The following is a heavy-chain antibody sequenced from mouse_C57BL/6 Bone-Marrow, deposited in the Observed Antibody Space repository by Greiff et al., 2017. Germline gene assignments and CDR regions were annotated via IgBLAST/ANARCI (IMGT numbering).Heavy chain of an antibody. CDR3: ARWLLRWYFDV. CDR2: ISSGSSTI. V-gene: IGHV5-17*01. CDR1: GFTFSDYG. D-gene: IGHD2-3*01. Sequence: EVKLVESGGGLVKPGGSLKLSCAASGFTFSDYGMHWVRQAPEKGLEWVAYISSGSSTIYYADTVKGRFTISRDNAKNTLFLEMTSLRSEDTAMYYCARWLLRWYFDVWGTGTTVTVSS. J-gene: IGHJ1*03.